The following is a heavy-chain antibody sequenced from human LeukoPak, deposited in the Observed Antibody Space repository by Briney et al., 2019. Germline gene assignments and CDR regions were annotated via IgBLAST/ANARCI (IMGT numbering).Heavy chain of an antibody. CDR2: IYHSGST. V-gene: IGHV4-30-2*01. CDR1: GGSISSGGYS. D-gene: IGHD1-1*01. Sequence: SETLSLTCAVSGGSISSGGYSWSWIRQPPGKGLEWIGYIYHSGSTYYNPSLKSRVTISVDRSKNQFSLKLSSVTAADTAVYYCADLDYYGMDVWGQGTTVTVSS. CDR3: ADLDYYGMDV. J-gene: IGHJ6*02.